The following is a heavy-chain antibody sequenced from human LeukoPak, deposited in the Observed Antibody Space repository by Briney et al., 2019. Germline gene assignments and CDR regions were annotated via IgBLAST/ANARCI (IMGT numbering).Heavy chain of an antibody. CDR2: ISGYNGNT. CDR1: GYTFINYG. V-gene: IGHV1-18*01. CDR3: ARDGSGSYYNVAWFDP. J-gene: IGHJ5*02. D-gene: IGHD3-10*01. Sequence: ASVKVSCKASGYTFINYGISWVRQAPGQGLEWMGWISGYNGNTKYEEKLQGRVTMTTDTSTSTVYMELRSLRSDDTAVYYCARDGSGSYYNVAWFDPWGQGTLVAVS.